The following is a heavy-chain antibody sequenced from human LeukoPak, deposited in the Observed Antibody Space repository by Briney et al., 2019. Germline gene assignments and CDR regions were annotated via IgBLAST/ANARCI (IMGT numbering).Heavy chain of an antibody. J-gene: IGHJ6*02. CDR3: ARDLRRTIFGVVIYYGMDV. Sequence: GGSLRLSCAASGFTFSNYDMNWVRQAPGKGLEWVPSISSSSTYIYYADSVKGRFTVSRDSAKNSLYLQMNSLRAEDTAVYYCARDLRRTIFGVVIYYGMDVWGQGTTVTVSS. CDR2: ISSSSTYI. V-gene: IGHV3-21*01. D-gene: IGHD3-3*01. CDR1: GFTFSNYD.